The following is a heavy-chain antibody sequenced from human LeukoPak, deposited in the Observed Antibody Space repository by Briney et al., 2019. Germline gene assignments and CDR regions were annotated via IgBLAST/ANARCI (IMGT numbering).Heavy chain of an antibody. Sequence: ASVKVSCKVSGYTLTELSMHWVRQAPGKGLEWMGGFDPEDGETIHAQKFQGRVTMTEDTSTDTAYMELSSLRSEDTAVYYCATFDRMVLTLDYWGQGTLVTVSS. V-gene: IGHV1-24*01. CDR2: FDPEDGET. CDR1: GYTLTELS. D-gene: IGHD3-10*01. CDR3: ATFDRMVLTLDY. J-gene: IGHJ4*02.